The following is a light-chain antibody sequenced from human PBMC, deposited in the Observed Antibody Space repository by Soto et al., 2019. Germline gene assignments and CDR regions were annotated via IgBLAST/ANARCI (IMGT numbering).Light chain of an antibody. CDR1: QSIDSW. Sequence: DIQMTQSPSTLTASVGDRVTITCRASQSIDSWLAWYQQKPGKAPKLLVYKASILESGVPSRFSGSGSGTEFTLTVSSLQPDDFATYYCQQYRSDSRSFGGGTKVDIK. V-gene: IGKV1-5*03. CDR3: QQYRSDSRS. J-gene: IGKJ4*01. CDR2: KAS.